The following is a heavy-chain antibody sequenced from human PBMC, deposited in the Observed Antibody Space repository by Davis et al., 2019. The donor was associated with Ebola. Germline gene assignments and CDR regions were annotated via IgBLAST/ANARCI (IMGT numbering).Heavy chain of an antibody. D-gene: IGHD2-21*02. CDR3: ARPTDSNSLDY. CDR2: ASTRSSYI. CDR1: GFTFSSYT. Sequence: GESLKISCIASGFTFSSYTMNWVRQAPGKGLEWVSSASTRSSYIHYADSVKGRFTISRDNAKSSLYLQMNSLRAEDTAVYYCARPTDSNSLDYWGQGTLVTVSS. J-gene: IGHJ4*02. V-gene: IGHV3-21*01.